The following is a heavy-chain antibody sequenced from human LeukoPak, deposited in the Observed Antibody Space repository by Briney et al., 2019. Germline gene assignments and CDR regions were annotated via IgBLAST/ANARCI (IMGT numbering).Heavy chain of an antibody. CDR1: GGSLSSSSYY. CDR2: IYYSGST. Sequence: SETLSLTCTVSGGSLSSSSYYWGWIRQPPGKGLEWIGSIYYSGSTYYNPSLKSRVTISGDTSKKQFSLKLSSVTAADTAVYYCARQLRSGYDYDYWGQGTLVTVSS. CDR3: ARQLRSGYDYDY. J-gene: IGHJ4*02. D-gene: IGHD5-12*01. V-gene: IGHV4-39*01.